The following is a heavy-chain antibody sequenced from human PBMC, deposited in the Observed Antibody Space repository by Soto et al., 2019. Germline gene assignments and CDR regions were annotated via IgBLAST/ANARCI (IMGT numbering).Heavy chain of an antibody. V-gene: IGHV3-30-3*01. J-gene: IGHJ4*02. CDR2: ISYDGSNK. D-gene: IGHD3-3*01. CDR1: GFTFSSSA. Sequence: PWGSLRLSCAASGFTFSSSAMHWVRQAPGKGLEWVAVISYDGSNKYYADSVKGRFTISRDNSKNTLYLQMNSLRAEDTAVYYCARDKRDLRFLEWSYYFDYWGQGTLVTVSS. CDR3: ARDKRDLRFLEWSYYFDY.